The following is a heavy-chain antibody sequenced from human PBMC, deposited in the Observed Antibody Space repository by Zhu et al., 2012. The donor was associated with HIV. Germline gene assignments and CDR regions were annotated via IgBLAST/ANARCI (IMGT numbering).Heavy chain of an antibody. D-gene: IGHD5-18*01. V-gene: IGHV4-38-2*01. CDR2: IYRSGND. CDR3: VRVGYSYGANFDY. CDR1: GYSISSGYY. Sequence: QVQLQETGPGLVKPSETLSLTCAVSGYSISSGYYWGWIRQPPGKGLEWIGSIYRSGNDYHNPSLNSRVTITVDTSKNQLSVKLTSVTAADTAVYFCVRVGYSYGANFDYWGQGTLVTVSS. J-gene: IGHJ4*02.